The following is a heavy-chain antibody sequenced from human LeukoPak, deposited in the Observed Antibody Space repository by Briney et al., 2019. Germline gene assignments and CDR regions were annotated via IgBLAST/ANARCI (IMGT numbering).Heavy chain of an antibody. J-gene: IGHJ4*02. CDR3: VRAAVVVLATMFDY. D-gene: IGHD2-15*01. CDR2: TYHRSKWFN. CDR1: GDSVSSDSVA. V-gene: IGHV6-1*01. Sequence: SQTLSLTCAISGDSVSSDSVAWNWFRQSPSRGLEWLGRTYHRSKWFNEYAFSVKSRLTIYPDTSNNQFSLVLNSVTPEDTAVYYCVRAAVVVLATMFDYWGQGTLVTVSS.